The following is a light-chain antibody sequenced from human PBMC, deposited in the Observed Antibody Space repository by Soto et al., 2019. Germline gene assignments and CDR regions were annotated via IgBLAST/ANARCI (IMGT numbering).Light chain of an antibody. CDR1: SSNIGAGYD. J-gene: IGLJ1*01. V-gene: IGLV1-40*01. Sequence: VVTESRRERGEIWVRVIILCNGSSSNIGAGYDVHWYQQLPGTAPKLLIYGNSNRPSGVPDRFSGSKSGTSASLAITGLQAEDGADYYCQSHDSSLSGYVFGTGTKVTVL. CDR3: QSHDSSLSGYV. CDR2: GNS.